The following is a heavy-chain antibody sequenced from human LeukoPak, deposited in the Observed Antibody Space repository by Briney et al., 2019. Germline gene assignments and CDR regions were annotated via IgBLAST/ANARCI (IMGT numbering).Heavy chain of an antibody. J-gene: IGHJ4*02. CDR2: IYYSGST. Sequence: SETLSLTCTVSGGSISSYYWSWIRQPPGKGLEWIGYIYYSGSTNYNPSLKSRVTISVDTSKNQFSLKLSSVTAADTAVYYCAREGDCSGGSCPDYWGQGTLVTVSS. CDR3: AREGDCSGGSCPDY. CDR1: GGSISSYY. V-gene: IGHV4-59*01. D-gene: IGHD2-15*01.